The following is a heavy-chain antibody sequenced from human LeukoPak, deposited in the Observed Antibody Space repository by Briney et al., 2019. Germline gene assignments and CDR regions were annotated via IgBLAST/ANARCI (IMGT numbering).Heavy chain of an antibody. CDR2: ISGSGYTT. V-gene: IGHV3-23*01. CDR1: GFTFSIYA. Sequence: GRSLRLSRAASGFTFSIYAMSWVRQAPGTGLEWVSVISGSGYTTDYAGSGKGLFTITRDNSKNTLWLQMNSLRAEDTAVYYCAKDAPVVTTSQGYFDYWGQGTLLTVSS. D-gene: IGHD2-21*02. CDR3: AKDAPVVTTSQGYFDY. J-gene: IGHJ4*02.